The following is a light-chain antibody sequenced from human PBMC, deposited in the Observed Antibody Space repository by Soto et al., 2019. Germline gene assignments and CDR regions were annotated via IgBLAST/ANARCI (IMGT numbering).Light chain of an antibody. V-gene: IGLV2-23*01. Sequence: QSALTQPASVSGSPGQSITISCTGTSSDVGNYNLVSWYQQHPGKAPKLMIYEGSKRPSGVSDRFSGSKSGNTASLTISGLQDEDEADYYCCSYAGSSTWVFGGGTKLTVL. J-gene: IGLJ3*02. CDR1: SSDVGNYNL. CDR3: CSYAGSSTWV. CDR2: EGS.